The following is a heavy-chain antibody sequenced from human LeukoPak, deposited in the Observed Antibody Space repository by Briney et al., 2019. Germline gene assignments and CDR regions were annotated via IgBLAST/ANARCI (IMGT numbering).Heavy chain of an antibody. CDR2: IYYSGST. J-gene: IGHJ5*02. V-gene: IGHV4-61*01. CDR3: ARGWFDP. Sequence: ASETLSLTCTVSGGSISSSSYYWSWIRQPPGKGLEWIGYIYYSGSTNYNPSLKSRVTISVDTSKNQFSLKLSSVTAADTAVYYCARGWFDPWGQGTLVTVSS. CDR1: GGSISSSSYY.